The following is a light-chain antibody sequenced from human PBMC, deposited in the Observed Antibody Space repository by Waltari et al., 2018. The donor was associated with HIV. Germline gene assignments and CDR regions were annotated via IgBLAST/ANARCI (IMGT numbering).Light chain of an antibody. Sequence: FEVTQPPSVSVSPGQPASITCPGDKVGVKDACWYQKRPGQSPVLVIYQDSKRPSAIPERFSGSHSGNTASLTISVTQAMEEADYYCQAWDSSTLVFGGGTKLTVL. V-gene: IGLV3-1*01. J-gene: IGLJ2*01. CDR2: QDS. CDR3: QAWDSSTLV. CDR1: KVGVKD.